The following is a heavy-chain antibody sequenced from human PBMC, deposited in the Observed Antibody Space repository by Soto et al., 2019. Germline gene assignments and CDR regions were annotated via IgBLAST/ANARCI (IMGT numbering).Heavy chain of an antibody. V-gene: IGHV3-7*03. D-gene: IGHD3-22*01. Sequence: GGSLRLSCAASGFTFSSYWMSWVRQAPGKGLEWVASIKQDGSERYYVDSVKGRFTISRDNAKNSLYLQMNSLRAEDTAVYYCARDPLRYYDSSGTTDYWGQGTLVTVSS. CDR2: IKQDGSER. J-gene: IGHJ4*02. CDR3: ARDPLRYYDSSGTTDY. CDR1: GFTFSSYW.